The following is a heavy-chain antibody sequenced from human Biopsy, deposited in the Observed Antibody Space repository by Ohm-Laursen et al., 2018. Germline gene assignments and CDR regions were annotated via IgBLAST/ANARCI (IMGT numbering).Heavy chain of an antibody. J-gene: IGHJ4*02. CDR1: GYSFTSYY. D-gene: IGHD6-19*01. CDR2: INPSGSTT. Sequence: GASVKVSCKASGYSFTSYYMHWVRQAPGQGLEWMGMINPSGSTTSYPQIFQGRVTMTRDTSKSTVYMELSSLRSADTAVYFCARNTGWYGDLYCFDYWGQGTLVTVSS. CDR3: ARNTGWYGDLYCFDY. V-gene: IGHV1-46*01.